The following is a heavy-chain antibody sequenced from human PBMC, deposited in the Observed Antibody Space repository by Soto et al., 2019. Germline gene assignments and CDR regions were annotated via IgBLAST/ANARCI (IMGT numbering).Heavy chain of an antibody. CDR3: ARAPILEARAFDI. V-gene: IGHV3-48*01. D-gene: IGHD2-15*01. J-gene: IGHJ3*02. Sequence: GGSRRLSCAASGCTFSSYSMNWVRQAPGKGLEWVSYISRSSSTIYYADSVKGRFTISRDNAKNSLYLQMNSLRAEDTAVYYCARAPILEARAFDIWGQGTMVTVSS. CDR2: ISRSSSTI. CDR1: GCTFSSYS.